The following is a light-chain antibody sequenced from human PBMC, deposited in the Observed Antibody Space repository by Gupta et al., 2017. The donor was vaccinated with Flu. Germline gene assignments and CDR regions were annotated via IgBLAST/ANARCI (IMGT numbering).Light chain of an antibody. CDR3: PTWGKGIHVV. J-gene: IGLJ3*02. CDR2: LNSDGSH. V-gene: IGLV4-69*01. Sequence: QLVLTQSPSASASLGASVKLTCTLSSGHSSYAIAWHQQQPEKGPRYLRKLNSDGSHSKGDGIPDRFSGSSSGDARSLTISRLQSEDEADYYCPTWGKGIHVVFGGGTKMPVL. CDR1: SGHSSYA.